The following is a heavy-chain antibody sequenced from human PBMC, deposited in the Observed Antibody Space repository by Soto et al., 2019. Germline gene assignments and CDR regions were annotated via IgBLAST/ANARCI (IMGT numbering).Heavy chain of an antibody. J-gene: IGHJ4*02. CDR1: GGPVTNSSYY. D-gene: IGHD4-17*01. CDR2: VYYRGRS. V-gene: IGHV4-39*01. CDR3: VSQRTTVPTQAYFDY. Sequence: LETLSLTCTVSGGPVTNSSYYWGWIRQSPGKGLEWIGSVYYRGRSYSKSSVKSRVTISVDTSKNRFSLSLNSVTASDTAVYFCVSQRTTVPTQAYFDYWGPGALVTVSS.